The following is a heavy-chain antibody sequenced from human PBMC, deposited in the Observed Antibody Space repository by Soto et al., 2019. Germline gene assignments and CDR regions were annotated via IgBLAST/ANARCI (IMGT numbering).Heavy chain of an antibody. CDR3: ARGLYSSGWLGFDY. D-gene: IGHD6-19*01. V-gene: IGHV3-7*01. J-gene: IGHJ4*02. CDR1: GFTFSSYW. Sequence: EVQLVESGGGLVQPGGSLRLSCAASGFTFSSYWMSWVRQAPGKGLEWVANIKQDGSEKYYVDSVKGRFTISRDNAKNSLYLQMNSLRAEDTAVYYCARGLYSSGWLGFDYWGQGTLVTVSS. CDR2: IKQDGSEK.